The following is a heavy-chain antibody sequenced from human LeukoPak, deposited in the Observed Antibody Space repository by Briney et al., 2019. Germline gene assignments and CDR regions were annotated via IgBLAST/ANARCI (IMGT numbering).Heavy chain of an antibody. J-gene: IGHJ4*02. CDR1: GGSISDYY. V-gene: IGHV4-4*07. D-gene: IGHD2-15*01. CDR3: ARAYCSGGSCVVDY. Sequence: KSSETLSLTCTVSGGSISDYYWSWIRQPAGKGLEWIGRIYTSGSTNYNPSLKSRVTISVDTSKNQFSLKLSSVTAADTAVYYCARAYCSGGSCVVDYWGQGTLVTVSS. CDR2: IYTSGST.